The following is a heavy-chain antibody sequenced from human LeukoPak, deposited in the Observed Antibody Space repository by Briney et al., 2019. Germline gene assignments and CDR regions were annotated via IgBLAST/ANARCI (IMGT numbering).Heavy chain of an antibody. V-gene: IGHV3-48*03. Sequence: GGSLRLPCAASRFTFSSYEMNWVRQAPGKGLEWVSYISSSGSTIYYADSLKGRFTISRDNAKNSLYLQMSTLRAEDTAVYYCARSVGSYVDYWGQGTLVTVSS. CDR2: ISSSGSTI. J-gene: IGHJ4*02. CDR3: ARSVGSYVDY. CDR1: RFTFSSYE. D-gene: IGHD3-16*01.